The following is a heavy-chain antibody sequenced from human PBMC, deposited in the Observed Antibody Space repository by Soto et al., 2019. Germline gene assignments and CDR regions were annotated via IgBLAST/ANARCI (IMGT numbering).Heavy chain of an antibody. CDR2: ISYDGSNK. D-gene: IGHD2-15*01. CDR1: GFTFSSYA. Sequence: QVQLVESGGGVVQPGRSLRLSCAASGFTFSSYAMHWVRQAPGTGLEWVAVISYDGSNKYYADSVKGRFTISRDNSKNPLYLQMNSPRAEDTAVYYCASPLADYYGMDVWGKGTTVTVCS. CDR3: ASPLADYYGMDV. J-gene: IGHJ6*04. V-gene: IGHV3-30-3*01.